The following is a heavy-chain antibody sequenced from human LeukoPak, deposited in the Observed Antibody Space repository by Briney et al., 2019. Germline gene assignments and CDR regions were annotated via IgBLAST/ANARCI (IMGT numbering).Heavy chain of an antibody. Sequence: GASVKVSCKASGYSFTSYDINWVRQATGQGLEWLGWMNPNSGNTGYAQKFQGRVTMTRNTSIRTAYMELSSLRPEDTAVYYCARVPRGGDWFDPWGQGTLVTVSS. D-gene: IGHD3-16*01. CDR1: GYSFTSYD. CDR2: MNPNSGNT. V-gene: IGHV1-8*01. J-gene: IGHJ5*02. CDR3: ARVPRGGDWFDP.